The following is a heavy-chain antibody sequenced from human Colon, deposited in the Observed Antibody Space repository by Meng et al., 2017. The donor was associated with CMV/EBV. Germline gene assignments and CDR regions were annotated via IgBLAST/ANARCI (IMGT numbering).Heavy chain of an antibody. CDR3: AREYYDSSLVDY. D-gene: IGHD3-22*01. Sequence: GESLKISCAASGFTFSSYWMSWVRQAPGKGLEWVANKKQDGSEKYYVDSVKGRFTISRDNAKNSLYLQMNSLRAEDTAVYYCAREYYDSSLVDYWGQGTLVTVSS. CDR2: KKQDGSEK. V-gene: IGHV3-7*01. CDR1: GFTFSSYW. J-gene: IGHJ4*02.